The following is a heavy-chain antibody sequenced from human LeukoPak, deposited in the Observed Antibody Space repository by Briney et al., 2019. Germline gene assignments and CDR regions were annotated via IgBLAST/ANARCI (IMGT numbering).Heavy chain of an antibody. CDR2: INSDGSST. CDR1: GFTFSSYW. D-gene: IGHD6-13*01. V-gene: IGHV3-74*01. Sequence: GGSLRLSCAASGFTFSSYWMHWVRQAPGKGLVWVSRINSDGSSTSYADSVKGRFTISRDNAKNTLYLQMNSLRAEDTAVYYCVRFALSSSLDHWGQGTLVTVSS. CDR3: VRFALSSSLDH. J-gene: IGHJ5*02.